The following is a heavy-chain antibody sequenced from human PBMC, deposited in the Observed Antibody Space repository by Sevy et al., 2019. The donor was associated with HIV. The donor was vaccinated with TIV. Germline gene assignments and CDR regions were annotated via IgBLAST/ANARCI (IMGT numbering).Heavy chain of an antibody. CDR2: IWYDGSNK. CDR3: ATGRQGATYGY. Sequence: GGSLRLSCAASGFTFSSYGMHWVRQAPGKGLEWVAVIWYDGSNKYYADSVKGRFTISRDNSKNMVFLQLNSLRGDDTAVYYCATGRQGATYGYWGQGTPVTVSS. D-gene: IGHD1-26*01. J-gene: IGHJ4*02. CDR1: GFTFSSYG. V-gene: IGHV3-30*02.